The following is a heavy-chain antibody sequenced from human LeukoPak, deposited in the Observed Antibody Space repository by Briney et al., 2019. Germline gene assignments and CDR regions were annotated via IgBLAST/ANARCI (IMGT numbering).Heavy chain of an antibody. CDR2: IFPGDSDT. CDR1: GYSFTTYW. Sequence: GESLKIPCKASGYSFTTYWIGWVRQMPGKGLEWMGIIFPGDSDTRYSPSFQGQVTISVDTSISTVYLQWSSLKASDTAMYFCATTTSGWGLGTLVTVSS. D-gene: IGHD4-17*01. CDR3: ATTTSG. V-gene: IGHV5-51*01. J-gene: IGHJ4*02.